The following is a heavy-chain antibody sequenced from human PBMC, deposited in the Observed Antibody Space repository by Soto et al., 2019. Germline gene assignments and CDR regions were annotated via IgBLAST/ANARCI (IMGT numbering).Heavy chain of an antibody. CDR2: IRSKAYGGTT. CDR1: GFTFGDYA. Sequence: LRLSCTASGFTFGDYAMSWFRQAPGKGLEWVGFIRSKAYGGTTEYAASVKGRFTISRDDSKSIAYLQMNSLKTEDTAVYYCTIRSEGAYYYGMDVWGQGTTVTVSS. V-gene: IGHV3-49*03. CDR3: TIRSEGAYYYGMDV. D-gene: IGHD1-26*01. J-gene: IGHJ6*02.